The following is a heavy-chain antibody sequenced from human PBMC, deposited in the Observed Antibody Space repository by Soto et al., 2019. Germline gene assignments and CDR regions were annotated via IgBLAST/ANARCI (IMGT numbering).Heavy chain of an antibody. D-gene: IGHD2-15*01. V-gene: IGHV4-59*01. CDR1: GDSISSYY. Sequence: QVQLQESGPRLVKPSETLSLTCTVSGDSISSYYWTWIRQPPGKGLEYIGYIYYSGRTYYNPSLKSRVTISVDTSKNQFSLKLSSVTAADMAVYYCARGHLGITTTGTWYDFDYWGQGTLVTVSS. CDR2: IYYSGRT. CDR3: ARGHLGITTTGTWYDFDY. J-gene: IGHJ4*02.